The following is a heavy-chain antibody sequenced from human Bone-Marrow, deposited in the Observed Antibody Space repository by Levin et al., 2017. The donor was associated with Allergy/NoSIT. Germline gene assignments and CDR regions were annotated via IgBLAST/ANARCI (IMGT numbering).Heavy chain of an antibody. CDR1: GFTFSSYS. J-gene: IGHJ4*02. Sequence: NAGGSLRLSCAASGFTFSSYSINWVRQAPGKGLEWVSCITTGNNFKYYADSVKGRFTISRDNAKNSVDLQMNSRRAEDTALYYCARGAHPTVHDYWGQGILVTVSS. V-gene: IGHV3-21*01. D-gene: IGHD4-17*01. CDR2: ITTGNNFK. CDR3: ARGAHPTVHDY.